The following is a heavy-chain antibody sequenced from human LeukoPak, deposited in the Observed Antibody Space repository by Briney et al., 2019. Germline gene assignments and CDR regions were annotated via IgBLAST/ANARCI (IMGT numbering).Heavy chain of an antibody. D-gene: IGHD3-10*01. CDR3: ARGGYYGSGSFYSTQTSVFDY. V-gene: IGHV6-1*01. CDR2: TYYRSEWYN. CDR1: GDSLSSNSAA. J-gene: IGHJ4*02. Sequence: SQTLSLTCDLSGDSLSSNSAAWNWVRQSPSRGLEWLGRTYYRSEWYNDYSVSVKSRITINPDTSKNQFSLQLNSVTPEDTAVYYCARGGYYGSGSFYSTQTSVFDYWGQGTLVTVSS.